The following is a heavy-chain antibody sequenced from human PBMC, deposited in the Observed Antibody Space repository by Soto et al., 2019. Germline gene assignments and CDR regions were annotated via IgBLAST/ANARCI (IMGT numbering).Heavy chain of an antibody. CDR2: ISWDGGST. J-gene: IGHJ6*02. V-gene: IGHV3-43D*04. D-gene: IGHD4-17*01. CDR3: AKDFLNYGDYSDYYYYYGMDV. CDR1: GFTFDDYA. Sequence: PGGSLRLSCAASGFTFDDYAVHWVRQAPGKGLEWVSLISWDGGSTYYADSVKGRFTISRDNSKNSLYLQMNSLRAEDTALYYCAKDFLNYGDYSDYYYYYGMDVWGQGTTVTVSS.